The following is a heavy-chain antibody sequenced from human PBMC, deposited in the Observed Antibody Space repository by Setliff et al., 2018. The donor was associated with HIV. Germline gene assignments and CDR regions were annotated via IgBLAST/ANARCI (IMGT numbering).Heavy chain of an antibody. CDR2: IYHVGTT. Sequence: SETLSLTCTVSGYSMSGGYNWGWIRQSPEKGLEWIGNIYHVGTTYYNPSLKSRVALSVDPSKSQFSLKLTSVTAADTALYYCVTTDYFYGRNNFEYWGQGALVTVSS. J-gene: IGHJ4*02. CDR3: VTTDYFYGRNNFEY. V-gene: IGHV4-38-2*02. CDR1: GYSMSGGYN. D-gene: IGHD3-10*01.